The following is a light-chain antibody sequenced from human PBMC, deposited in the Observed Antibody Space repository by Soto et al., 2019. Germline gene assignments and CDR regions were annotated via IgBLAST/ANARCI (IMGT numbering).Light chain of an antibody. V-gene: IGKV1-17*01. CDR3: LQHNVFPRT. J-gene: IGKJ1*01. CDR2: GSS. CDR1: QAIRND. Sequence: DIQMTQSPSSLSASVGDRVTITGRASQAIRNDLAWYQQKPGRAPKRLIYGSSSLQSGVPSRFSGRGSGTEFTLTISSLQPEDFATYYCLQHNVFPRTFGQGTKVEI.